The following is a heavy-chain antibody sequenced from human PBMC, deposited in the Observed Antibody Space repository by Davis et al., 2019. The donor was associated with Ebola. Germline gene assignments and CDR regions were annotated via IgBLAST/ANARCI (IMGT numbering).Heavy chain of an antibody. CDR2: ISGSGGST. D-gene: IGHD3-22*01. Sequence: GVLKISCAASGFTFSSYAMSWVRQAPGKGLEWVSAISGSGGSTYYADSVKGRFTISRDNSKNTLYLQMNSLRAEDTAVYYCAKDNQYYYDSSGISFDYWGQGTLVTVSS. J-gene: IGHJ4*02. CDR3: AKDNQYYYDSSGISFDY. CDR1: GFTFSSYA. V-gene: IGHV3-23*01.